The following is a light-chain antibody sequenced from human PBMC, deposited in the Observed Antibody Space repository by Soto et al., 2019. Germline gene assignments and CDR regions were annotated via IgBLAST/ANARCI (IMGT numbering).Light chain of an antibody. CDR2: DVS. V-gene: IGLV2-14*01. Sequence: QSALTQPASVSGSPGQSITISCTGTSSGVGGYNYVSWYQQHPGKAPKLMIYDVSNRPSGVSNRFSGSKSGNTASLTISGLQAEDEADYYCSSYTSSSTYVVFGGWTKITVL. J-gene: IGLJ2*01. CDR1: SSGVGGYNY. CDR3: SSYTSSSTYVV.